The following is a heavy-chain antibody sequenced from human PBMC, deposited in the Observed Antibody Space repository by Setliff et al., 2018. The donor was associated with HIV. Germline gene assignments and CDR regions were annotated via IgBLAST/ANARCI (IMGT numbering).Heavy chain of an antibody. CDR3: ARVDTAMVRSFDY. CDR1: GYTFTSYD. J-gene: IGHJ4*02. CDR2: MNPNSGNT. D-gene: IGHD5-18*01. Sequence: ASVKVSCKTSGYTFTSYDINWVRQATGQGLEWMGWMNPNSGNTNYAQKLQGRVTMTTDTSTSTAYMELRSLRSDDTAVYYCARVDTAMVRSFDYWGQGTLVTVSS. V-gene: IGHV1-18*01.